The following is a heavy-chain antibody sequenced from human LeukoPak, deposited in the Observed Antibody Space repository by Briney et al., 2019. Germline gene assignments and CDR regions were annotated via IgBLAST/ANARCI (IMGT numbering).Heavy chain of an antibody. D-gene: IGHD3-16*01. J-gene: IGHJ6*02. CDR2: IYYSGST. V-gene: IGHV4-31*03. CDR1: GGSISSGGYY. CDR3: ARVPLSRYYYYYYGMDV. Sequence: PSETLSLTCTVSGGSISSGGYYWSWIRQHPGKGLEWIGYIYYSGSTYYNPSLKSRVTISVDTSKNQFSLKLSSVTAADTAVYYCARVPLSRYYYYYYGMDVWGQGTTVTVSS.